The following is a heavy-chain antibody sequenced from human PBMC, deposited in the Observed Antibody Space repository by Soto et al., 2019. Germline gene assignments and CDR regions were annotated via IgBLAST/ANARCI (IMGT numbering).Heavy chain of an antibody. D-gene: IGHD6-13*01. J-gene: IGHJ4*02. CDR3: TSPGYSRSLLGGY. Sequence: EVQLVESGGGLVKPGGSLRLSCAASGFTFTDAWMSWVRQAPGKGLEWVGRIKNKADGGTTDYAAPVKGRFTISRAESNNTLYLQMNSLKTEDTALYYCTSPGYSRSLLGGYWGQGTLVTVSS. CDR1: GFTFTDAW. V-gene: IGHV3-15*01. CDR2: IKNKADGGTT.